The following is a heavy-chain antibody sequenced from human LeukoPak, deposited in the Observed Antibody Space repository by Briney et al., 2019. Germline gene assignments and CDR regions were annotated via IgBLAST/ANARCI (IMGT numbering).Heavy chain of an antibody. J-gene: IGHJ3*02. CDR1: GFTFSNAW. V-gene: IGHV4-34*01. CDR2: INHSGST. D-gene: IGHD2-2*01. Sequence: KAGGSLRLSCAASGFTFSNAWMSWIRQPPGKGLEWIGEINHSGSTNYNPSLKSRVTISVDTSKNQFSLKLSSVTAADTAVYYCARDDRLGYCSSTSCALGAFDIWGQGTMVTVSS. CDR3: ARDDRLGYCSSTSCALGAFDI.